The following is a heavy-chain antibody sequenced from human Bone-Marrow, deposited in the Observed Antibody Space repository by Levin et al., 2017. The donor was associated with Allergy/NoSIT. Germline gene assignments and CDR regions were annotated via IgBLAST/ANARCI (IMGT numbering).Heavy chain of an antibody. CDR1: GFSVSFKY. Sequence: PGGSLRLSCTDSGFSVSFKYKSWVRRAPGKGLEWVSLIHGGGSTYYADSVKGRFTISRDKSKNTVYLQMSSLRVEDTGVYFCARDSPKLMAPIMAIWGKGTTVYVSS. D-gene: IGHD2-8*01. J-gene: IGHJ6*04. CDR2: IHGGGST. V-gene: IGHV3-66*02. CDR3: ARDSPKLMAPIMAI.